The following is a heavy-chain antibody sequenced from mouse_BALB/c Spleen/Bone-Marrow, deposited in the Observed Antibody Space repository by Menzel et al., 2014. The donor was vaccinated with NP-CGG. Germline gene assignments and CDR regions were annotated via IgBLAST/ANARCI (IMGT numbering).Heavy chain of an antibody. CDR2: INPSTGYT. CDR1: GYTFTTYW. Sequence: VKLQESGAELAKPGASVKMSCKASGYTFTTYWMHWVKQRPGQGLEWIGYINPSTGYTEYIQKFKDKATLTADKSSSTAYMQLNILTSEDASAYYCVLTTPVVSDYWGQGTTLTVSS. J-gene: IGHJ2*01. V-gene: IGHV1-7*01. D-gene: IGHD1-1*01. CDR3: VLTTPVVSDY.